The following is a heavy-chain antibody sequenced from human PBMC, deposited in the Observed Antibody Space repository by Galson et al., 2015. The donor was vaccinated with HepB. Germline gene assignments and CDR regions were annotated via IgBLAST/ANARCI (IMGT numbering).Heavy chain of an antibody. CDR2: IYPGDSDT. D-gene: IGHD2-15*01. J-gene: IGHJ4*02. CDR3: ARNGYCSDGACYGFDF. CDR1: GYSFTGYW. V-gene: IGHV5-51*03. Sequence: QSGAEVKKPGESLKISCETSGYSFTGYWIGWVRQMPGKGLEWMGIIYPGDSDTRYNPSFQGQVTMSIDKSISTAYLHWSSLKASDTAIYYCARNGYCSDGACYGFDFWGQGTLVTVSS.